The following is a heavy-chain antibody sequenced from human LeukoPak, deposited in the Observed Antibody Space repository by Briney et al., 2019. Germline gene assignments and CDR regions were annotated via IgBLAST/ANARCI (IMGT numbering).Heavy chain of an antibody. V-gene: IGHV3-64*01. CDR1: GFTFSSYA. CDR2: ISSNGGSS. J-gene: IGHJ6*03. D-gene: IGHD3-3*01. CDR3: ARDAGITIFGVVTLYYYYMDV. Sequence: GGSLRLSCAASGFTFSSYAMHWVRQAPGKGLEYVSAISSNGGSSYYANSVKGRFTISRDNSKNTLYLQMGSLRAEDMAVYYCARDAGITIFGVVTLYYYYMDVWGKGTTVTVSS.